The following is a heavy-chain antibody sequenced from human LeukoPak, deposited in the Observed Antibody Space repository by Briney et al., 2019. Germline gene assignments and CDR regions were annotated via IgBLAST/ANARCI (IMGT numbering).Heavy chain of an antibody. CDR1: GVSISSSNSY. CDR3: ARQTGSGLFILP. D-gene: IGHD3/OR15-3a*01. Sequence: SETLSLTCTVSGVSISSSNSYWGWIRQPPGKGLEWIGSIYYTGNTYYNASLKSRVTISIDTSKNQISLRLTSVTATDTAIYYCARQTGSGLFILPGGQGTLVTVSS. J-gene: IGHJ4*02. CDR2: IYYTGNT. V-gene: IGHV4-39*01.